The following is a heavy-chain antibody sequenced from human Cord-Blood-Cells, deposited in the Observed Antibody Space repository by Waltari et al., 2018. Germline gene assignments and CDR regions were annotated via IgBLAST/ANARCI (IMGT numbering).Heavy chain of an antibody. J-gene: IGHJ4*02. Sequence: EVQLVESGGGLVQPGGSLRRSCAASGSTFSSYEMNWVRQAPGKGLGWVSNISSSGSTIYYEDSVKGRFTISRDNAKNSLYLQMNSLRAEDTAVYYCARDWSGYFDYWGQGTLVTVSS. V-gene: IGHV3-48*03. CDR2: ISSSGSTI. CDR3: ARDWSGYFDY. CDR1: GSTFSSYE. D-gene: IGHD3-10*01.